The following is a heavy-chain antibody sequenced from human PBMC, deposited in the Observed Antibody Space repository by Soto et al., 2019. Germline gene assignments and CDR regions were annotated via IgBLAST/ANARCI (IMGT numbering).Heavy chain of an antibody. CDR3: ARGLHSLFDY. Sequence: GGSLRLSCAASGFTFSSYGMHWVRQAPGKGLEWVAVIWYDGNNKYYADSVKGRFTISRDNSKNMLYVQMTSLRAEDTAIYYCARGLHSLFDYWGQGTLVTVSS. D-gene: IGHD2-21*01. V-gene: IGHV3-33*01. CDR1: GFTFSSYG. J-gene: IGHJ4*02. CDR2: IWYDGNNK.